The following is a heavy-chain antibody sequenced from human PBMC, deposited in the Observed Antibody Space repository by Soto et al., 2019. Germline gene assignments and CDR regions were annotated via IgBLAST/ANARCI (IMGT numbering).Heavy chain of an antibody. D-gene: IGHD2-2*02. CDR3: ARVGCSSTSCYKSLGYYYYYGMDV. V-gene: IGHV3-30-3*01. Sequence: GGSLRLSCAASGFTFSSYAMHWVRQAPGKGLEWVAVISYDGSNKYYADSVKGRFTISRDNSKNTLYLQMNSLGAEDTAVYYCARVGCSSTSCYKSLGYYYYYGMDVWGQGTTVTVSS. CDR2: ISYDGSNK. J-gene: IGHJ6*02. CDR1: GFTFSSYA.